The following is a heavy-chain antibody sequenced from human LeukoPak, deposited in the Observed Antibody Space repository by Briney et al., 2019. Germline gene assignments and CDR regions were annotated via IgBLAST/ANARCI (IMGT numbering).Heavy chain of an antibody. J-gene: IGHJ4*02. CDR1: GASISSSSYY. CDR2: IYYNGDT. CDR3: ARLRGYTSGNPGY. D-gene: IGHD5-18*01. Sequence: SETLSLTCTVSGASISSSSYYWGWLRQPPGRGREWIGSIYYNGDTYYNSSLKSRLTISVDTSKNQFTLKLSSITAADTALYYYARLRGYTSGNPGYWGQGSLVTVSS. V-gene: IGHV4-39*01.